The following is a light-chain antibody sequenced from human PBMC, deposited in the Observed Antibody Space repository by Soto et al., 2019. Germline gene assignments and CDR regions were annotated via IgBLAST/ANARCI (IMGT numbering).Light chain of an antibody. Sequence: EVVMRQSPATLSVSPGERATLSCRASERVGSNLAWYQLKPGQPPKVLIYGASTRATGIPARFSGSGSGTEFTLTISSLQSEDFALYYCQQYNNWFGTFGQGTKVDIK. CDR1: ERVGSN. V-gene: IGKV3-15*01. CDR3: QQYNNWFGT. J-gene: IGKJ1*01. CDR2: GAS.